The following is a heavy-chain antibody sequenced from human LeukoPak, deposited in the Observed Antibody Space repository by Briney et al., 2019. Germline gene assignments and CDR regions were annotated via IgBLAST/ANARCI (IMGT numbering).Heavy chain of an antibody. CDR3: ARFRINRLDY. CDR1: GGSISSSSYY. Sequence: PSETLSLTCTVSGGSISSSSYYWSWIRQPPGKGLEWIGYIYYSGSTNYNPSLKSRVTISVDTSKNQFSLKLSSVTAADTAVYYCARFRINRLDYWGQGTLVTVSS. J-gene: IGHJ4*02. V-gene: IGHV4-61*01. D-gene: IGHD2-15*01. CDR2: IYYSGST.